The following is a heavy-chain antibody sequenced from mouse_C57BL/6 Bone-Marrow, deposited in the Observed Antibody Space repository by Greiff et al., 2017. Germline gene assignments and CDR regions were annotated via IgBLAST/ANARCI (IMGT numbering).Heavy chain of an antibody. CDR3: ARYYGSSYYFDY. D-gene: IGHD1-1*01. J-gene: IGHJ2*01. CDR2: INPGSGGT. CDR1: GYAFTNYL. Sequence: QVQLQQSGAELVRPGTSVKVSCKASGYAFTNYLIEWVKQRPGQGLEWIGVINPGSGGTTYNEKFKGKATLTADKSSSTAYMQLSSLTSEDSAVYFCARYYGSSYYFDYWGQGTTLTVSS. V-gene: IGHV1-54*01.